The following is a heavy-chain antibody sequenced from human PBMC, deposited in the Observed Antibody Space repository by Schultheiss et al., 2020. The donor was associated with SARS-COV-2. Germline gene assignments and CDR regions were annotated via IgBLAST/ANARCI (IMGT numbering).Heavy chain of an antibody. D-gene: IGHD2-15*01. J-gene: IGHJ4*02. CDR1: GDSISSNTYY. Sequence: SETLSLTCTVSGDSISSNTYYWGWIRQPPGKGLEWIGSIYSSGSTKYNTSLQSRVTMSVDTSNNQFSLKLSSVTAADTAVYYCARERLGYCTGGSCQYYFDYWGQGTRVTVSS. CDR3: ARERLGYCTGGSCQYYFDY. V-gene: IGHV4-39*07. CDR2: IYSSGST.